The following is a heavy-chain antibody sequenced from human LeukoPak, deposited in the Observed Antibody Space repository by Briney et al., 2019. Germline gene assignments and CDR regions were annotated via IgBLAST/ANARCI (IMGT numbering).Heavy chain of an antibody. J-gene: IGHJ4*02. CDR3: ARGTIFGVAYFDY. CDR2: IIPIFGTA. CDR1: GGTFSSYA. V-gene: IGHV1-69*06. D-gene: IGHD3-3*01. Sequence: SVKVSCKASGGTFSSYAISWVRQAPGQGLEWMGGIIPIFGTANYTQKFQGRVTITADKSTSTAYMELSSLRSEDTAVYYCARGTIFGVAYFDYWGQGTLVTVSS.